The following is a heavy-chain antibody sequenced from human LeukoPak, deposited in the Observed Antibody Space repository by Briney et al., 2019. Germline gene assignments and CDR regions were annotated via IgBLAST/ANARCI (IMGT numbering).Heavy chain of an antibody. CDR1: GGSISSYY. CDR2: IYCSGST. V-gene: IGHV4-59*01. J-gene: IGHJ4*02. Sequence: SETLSLTCTVSGGSISSYYWSWIRQPPGKGLEWIGYIYCSGSTNYNPSLKSRVTISVDTSKNQFSLKLSSVTAADTAVYYCARGLMMAVAGRGEFHYWGQGTLVTVSS. D-gene: IGHD6-13*01. CDR3: ARGLMMAVAGRGEFHY.